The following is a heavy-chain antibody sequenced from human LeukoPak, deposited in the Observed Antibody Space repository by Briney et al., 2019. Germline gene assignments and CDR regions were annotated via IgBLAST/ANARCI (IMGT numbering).Heavy chain of an antibody. J-gene: IGHJ4*02. CDR2: IYYSGST. CDR3: ARLYYDILTFDY. V-gene: IGHV4-59*01. D-gene: IGHD3-9*01. CDR1: GDSINNYY. Sequence: SETLSLTCTVSGDSINNYYWCWIRQPPGKGLEWIGYIYYSGSTNNNPSLKSRVTISVDTSKNQFSLKLSSVTAADTAVYYCARLYYDILTFDYWGQGILVTVSS.